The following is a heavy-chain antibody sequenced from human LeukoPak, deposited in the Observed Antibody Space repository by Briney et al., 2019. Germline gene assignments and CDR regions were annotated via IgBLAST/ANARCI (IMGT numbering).Heavy chain of an antibody. Sequence: GGSLRLSCAASGFTFSSFEMNWVRQAPGKGLEWGSYISSSGSTIYYADSVKGRFTISRDNAKNSLYLQMNSLRAEDTAVYYCTRDRRPNYYGSGSYYNDAHYWGQGTLVTVSS. D-gene: IGHD3-10*01. J-gene: IGHJ4*02. CDR1: GFTFSSFE. CDR2: ISSSGSTI. CDR3: TRDRRPNYYGSGSYYNDAHY. V-gene: IGHV3-48*03.